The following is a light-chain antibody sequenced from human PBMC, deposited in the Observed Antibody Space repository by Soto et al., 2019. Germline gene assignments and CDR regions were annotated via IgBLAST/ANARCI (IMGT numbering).Light chain of an antibody. J-gene: IGLJ2*01. Sequence: QTVVTQEPSFSVSPGRTVTLTCGLSSGSVSTSHYPNWYQQTPGQAPRTLIYSTNTRSSGVPDRFSGSILGNKAALTITGAQTDDESDHYCMPYMGGGISLFGGGTKLTVL. CDR2: STN. CDR1: SGSVSTSHY. V-gene: IGLV8-61*01. CDR3: MPYMGGGISL.